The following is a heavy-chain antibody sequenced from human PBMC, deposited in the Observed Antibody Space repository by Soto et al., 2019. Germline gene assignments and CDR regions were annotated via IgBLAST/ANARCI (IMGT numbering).Heavy chain of an antibody. J-gene: IGHJ6*02. CDR3: ARSGYCTNGVCYYYYGMDV. Sequence: QVQLVQSGAEVKKPGSSVKVSCKASGGTFSSYAISWVPQAPGQGLEWMGGIIPIFGTANYAQKFQGRVTITADESTSTAYMELSSLRSEDTAVYYCARSGYCTNGVCYYYYGMDVWGQGTTVTVSS. V-gene: IGHV1-69*01. CDR2: IIPIFGTA. D-gene: IGHD2-8*01. CDR1: GGTFSSYA.